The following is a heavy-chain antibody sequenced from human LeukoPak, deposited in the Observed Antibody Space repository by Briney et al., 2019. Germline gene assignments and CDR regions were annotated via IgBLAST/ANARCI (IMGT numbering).Heavy chain of an antibody. Sequence: PGGSLRLSCAASGFTFSSYAMHWVRQAPGKGLEWVAVISYDGSNKYYADSVKGRFTISRDNSKNTLYLQMNSLRAEDTAVYYCARVSALGYCTNGVCYGLDYWGQGTLVTVSS. CDR3: ARVSALGYCTNGVCYGLDY. CDR1: GFTFSSYA. D-gene: IGHD2-8*01. V-gene: IGHV3-30-3*01. CDR2: ISYDGSNK. J-gene: IGHJ4*02.